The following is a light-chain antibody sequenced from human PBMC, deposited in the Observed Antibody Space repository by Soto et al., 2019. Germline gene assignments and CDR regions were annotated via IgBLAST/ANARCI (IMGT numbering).Light chain of an antibody. V-gene: IGKV1-39*01. Sequence: DIQMTQSPSSLSASVGDRVTITCRASQSIGSCLSWYQQKPGKAPKLLIYGASSLQSAVPSRFSASGSGTDFTLTISSLQPEDFATYYCQHSYSTPLTFGGGTKVEIK. J-gene: IGKJ4*01. CDR2: GAS. CDR3: QHSYSTPLT. CDR1: QSIGSC.